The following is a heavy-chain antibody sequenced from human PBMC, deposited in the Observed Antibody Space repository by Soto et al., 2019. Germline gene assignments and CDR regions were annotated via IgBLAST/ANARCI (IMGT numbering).Heavy chain of an antibody. Sequence: GESLKISCKGSGYIFTRYWINWVRQMPGKGLEWMGRIDPSDSYTNYSPSFQGHVTISADKSISTAYLQWSSLKASDTAMYYCARRHSSSSAFDPWGQGTLVTVSS. CDR3: ARRHSSSSAFDP. D-gene: IGHD6-13*01. V-gene: IGHV5-10-1*01. J-gene: IGHJ5*02. CDR1: GYIFTRYW. CDR2: IDPSDSYT.